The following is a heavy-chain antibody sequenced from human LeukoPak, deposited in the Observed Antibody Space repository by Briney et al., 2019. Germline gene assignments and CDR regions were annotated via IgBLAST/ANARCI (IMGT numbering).Heavy chain of an antibody. CDR2: INSDGSST. J-gene: IGHJ6*03. Sequence: GGSLRLSCAASGFTFSSYWMHWVRQAPGKGLVWVSRINSDGSSTSYADSVKGRFTISRDNAKNTLYLQMNSLRAEDTAVYYCARPTTPFYHYYYMDVWGKGTTVTVSS. D-gene: IGHD4-11*01. CDR1: GFTFSSYW. V-gene: IGHV3-74*01. CDR3: ARPTTPFYHYYYMDV.